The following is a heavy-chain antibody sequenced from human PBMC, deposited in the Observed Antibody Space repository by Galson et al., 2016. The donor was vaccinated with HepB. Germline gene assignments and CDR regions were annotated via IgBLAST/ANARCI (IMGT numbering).Heavy chain of an antibody. J-gene: IGHJ6*02. CDR2: IAGYNGNT. CDR1: GYSFKSYG. Sequence: SVKVSCKASGYSFKSYGISWVRQAPGQGLEWMGWIAGYNGNTNYAQNVHGRVTMSTDTSTSTAYMELRSLRSDDTAVYFCARGGGSYSLGMDVWGQGTTVTVSS. CDR3: ARGGGSYSLGMDV. D-gene: IGHD3-10*01. V-gene: IGHV1-18*01.